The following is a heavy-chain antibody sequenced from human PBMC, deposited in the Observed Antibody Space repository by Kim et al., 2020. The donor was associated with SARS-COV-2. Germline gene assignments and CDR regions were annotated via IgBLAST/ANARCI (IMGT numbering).Heavy chain of an antibody. J-gene: IGHJ4*02. CDR3: AKDPGATVTTFPPDY. CDR2: ISWNSGSI. CDR1: GFTFGDYA. D-gene: IGHD4-17*01. V-gene: IGHV3-9*01. Sequence: GGSLRLSCAASGFTFGDYAMHWVRQAPGKGLEWVSGISWNSGSIHYVDSVKGRFAISRDNAKNSLYLQMNSLRAEDTAFYYCAKDPGATVTTFPPDYWGQGTLVTVSS.